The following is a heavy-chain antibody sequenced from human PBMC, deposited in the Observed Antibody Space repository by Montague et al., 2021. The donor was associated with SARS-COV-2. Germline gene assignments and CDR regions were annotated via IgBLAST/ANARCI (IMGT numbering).Heavy chain of an antibody. Sequence: SETLFLTCAVSGGSIGSGTWWTWVRQPPGKGLEWIGEISHSGGTNYNPSLKSRVTISVDKSKNQFSLNLNSVTAADTAVYYCARLSSVIGGYCWFDPWGQGTLVSVSS. CDR1: GGSIGSGTW. V-gene: IGHV4-4*02. J-gene: IGHJ5*02. CDR3: ARLSSVIGGYCWFDP. D-gene: IGHD1-26*01. CDR2: ISHSGGT.